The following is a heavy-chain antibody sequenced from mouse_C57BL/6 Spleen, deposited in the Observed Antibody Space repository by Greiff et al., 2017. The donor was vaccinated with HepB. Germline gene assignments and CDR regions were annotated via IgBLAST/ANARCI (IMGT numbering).Heavy chain of an antibody. CDR2: ISSGSSTI. J-gene: IGHJ4*01. CDR3: ARKDSSGYDAMDY. Sequence: EVQLVESGGGLVKPGGSLKLSCAASGFTFSDYGMHWVRQAPEKGLEWVAYISSGSSTIYYADTVKGRFTISRDNAKNTLFLQMTSLRSDDTAMYYCARKDSSGYDAMDYWGQGTSVTVSS. CDR1: GFTFSDYG. D-gene: IGHD3-2*02. V-gene: IGHV5-17*01.